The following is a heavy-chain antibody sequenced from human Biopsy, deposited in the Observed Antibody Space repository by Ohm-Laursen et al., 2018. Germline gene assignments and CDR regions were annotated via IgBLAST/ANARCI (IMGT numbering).Heavy chain of an antibody. CDR2: IHSSGST. V-gene: IGHV4-31*03. D-gene: IGHD1-26*01. CDR1: GGSIGSGGYY. Sequence: SQTLSLTCSVSGGSIGSGGYYWSWVRQYPGRGLEWIGYIHSSGSTFYKASLESRLTISVDTSKNQFSLKMTSVTAADTAVYYCARHAPSYSGSYWRYFDLWGRGTLVTVSS. J-gene: IGHJ2*01. CDR3: ARHAPSYSGSYWRYFDL.